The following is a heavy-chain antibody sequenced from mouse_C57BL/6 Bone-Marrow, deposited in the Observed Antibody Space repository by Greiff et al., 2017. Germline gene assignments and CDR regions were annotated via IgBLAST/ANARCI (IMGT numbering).Heavy chain of an antibody. CDR2: INYDGSST. CDR1: GFTFSDYY. Sequence: EVQRVESEGGLVQPGSSMKLSCTASGFTFSDYYMAWVRQVPEKGLEWVANINYDGSSTYYLDSLKSRFIIARDNAKNILYLQMSSLKAEDTATYDCARERNDYSKDDYAMDYWGQGTSVTVSS. D-gene: IGHD2-5*01. J-gene: IGHJ4*01. CDR3: ARERNDYSKDDYAMDY. V-gene: IGHV5-16*01.